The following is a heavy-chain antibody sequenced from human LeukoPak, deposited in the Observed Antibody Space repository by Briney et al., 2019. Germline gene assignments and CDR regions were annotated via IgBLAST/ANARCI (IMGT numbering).Heavy chain of an antibody. D-gene: IGHD2-2*01. CDR1: GYTFTSYG. V-gene: IGHV1-18*01. Sequence: ASVKVSCKASGYTFTSYGISWVRQAPGQGLEWMGWISAYNGNTNYAQKLQGRVTMTTDTSTSTAYMELRSLRSDDTAVYYCASSSWVVPAAKLDYWGQGTLVTVSS. CDR3: ASSSWVVPAAKLDY. J-gene: IGHJ4*02. CDR2: ISAYNGNT.